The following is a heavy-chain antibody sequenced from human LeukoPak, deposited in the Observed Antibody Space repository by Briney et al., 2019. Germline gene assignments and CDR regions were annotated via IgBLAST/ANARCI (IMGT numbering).Heavy chain of an antibody. V-gene: IGHV4-59*01. CDR2: VYYSGST. J-gene: IGHJ3*01. CDR3: ARHSAHSSTNDAFDL. D-gene: IGHD6-13*01. Sequence: SETLSLTCTVSGGSISSYYWNWIRQPPGKGLEWIGYVYYSGSTNYNPSLKSRVTISEDTSKNQFSLKLTSVTAADTAVYYCARHSAHSSTNDAFDLWGQGTLVTVSS. CDR1: GGSISSYY.